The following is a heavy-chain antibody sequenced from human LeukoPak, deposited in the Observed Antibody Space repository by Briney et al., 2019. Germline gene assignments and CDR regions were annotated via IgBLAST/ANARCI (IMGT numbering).Heavy chain of an antibody. CDR2: IYTSGST. V-gene: IGHV4-4*07. CDR1: GGSISSYY. J-gene: IGHJ6*02. CDR3: ARGVVVVPAAIVLDRNYYYYGMDV. Sequence: SETLSLTCTVSGGSISSYYWSWIRQPPGKGLEWIGRIYTSGSTNYNPSLKSRVTMSVDTSKNQFSLKLSSVTAADTAVYYCARGVVVVPAAIVLDRNYYYYGMDVWGQGTTVTVSS. D-gene: IGHD2-2*01.